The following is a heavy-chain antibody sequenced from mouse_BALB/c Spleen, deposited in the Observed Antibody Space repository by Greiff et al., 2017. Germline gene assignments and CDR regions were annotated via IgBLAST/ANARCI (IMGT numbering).Heavy chain of an antibody. D-gene: IGHD1-1*02. J-gene: IGHJ4*01. CDR2: ISSGGSYT. V-gene: IGHV5-9-4*01. CDR1: GFTFSSYA. CDR3: ARDMGGNYYAMDY. Sequence: VQLKESGGGLVKPGGSLKLSCAASGFTFSSYAMSWVRQSPEKRLEWVAEISSGGSYTYYPDTVTGRFTISRDNAKNTLYLEMSSLRSEDTAMYYCARDMGGNYYAMDYWGQGTSVTVSS.